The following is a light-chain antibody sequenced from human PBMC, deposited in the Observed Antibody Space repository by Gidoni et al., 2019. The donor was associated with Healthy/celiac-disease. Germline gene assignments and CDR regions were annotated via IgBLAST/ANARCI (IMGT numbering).Light chain of an antibody. CDR2: DAS. Sequence: EIVLTQSPATLSLSPGERATLSCRASQSVSSYFAWYQQKPGQAPRRLIYDASNRATGIPARFSGSGSGTDFTLTISSLEPEDFAVYYCQQRSNWPPATFGPGTKVDIK. V-gene: IGKV3-11*01. CDR3: QQRSNWPPAT. CDR1: QSVSSY. J-gene: IGKJ3*01.